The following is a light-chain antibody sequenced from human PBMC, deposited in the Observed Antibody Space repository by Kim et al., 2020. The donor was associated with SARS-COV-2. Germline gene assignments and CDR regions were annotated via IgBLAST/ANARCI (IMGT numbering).Light chain of an antibody. V-gene: IGLV1-47*01. CDR2: MNY. J-gene: IGLJ3*02. CDR3: AAWDHSLIGSA. Sequence: GQLVIISFSGISSNNGSNSVYLYQQRPGTAPTLLIYMNYPRPSGAPDPFSVSKSGTSASLAISGLRSEDEADYYCAAWDHSLIGSAFGGGTHLTVL. CDR1: SSNNGSNS.